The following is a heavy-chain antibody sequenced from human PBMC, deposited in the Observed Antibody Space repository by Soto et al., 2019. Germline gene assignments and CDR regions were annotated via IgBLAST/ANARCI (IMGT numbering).Heavy chain of an antibody. Sequence: QVQLVEAGGGLVKPGWSLRLSCAASGFTFSDYYMIWIRQAPGKGLEWISDITSSGGAIYYADSVEGRFTISRDNAKNSLYPQMNGLGAEDTAVYYCAREGNYYDGRNYTIDLAFDIWGQGTMVTVSS. CDR3: AREGNYYDGRNYTIDLAFDI. CDR1: GFTFSDYY. D-gene: IGHD3-22*01. V-gene: IGHV3-11*01. J-gene: IGHJ3*02. CDR2: ITSSGGAI.